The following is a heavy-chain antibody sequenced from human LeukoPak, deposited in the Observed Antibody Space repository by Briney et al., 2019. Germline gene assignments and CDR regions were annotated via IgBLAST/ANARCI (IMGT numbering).Heavy chain of an antibody. CDR1: GGSISSGGYY. CDR3: ARVWGPGIDSSGYYYYNDY. D-gene: IGHD3-22*01. V-gene: IGHV4-31*03. CDR2: IYYSGST. J-gene: IGHJ4*02. Sequence: PSETLSLTCTVSGGSISSGGYYWSWIRQHPGKGLEWIGYIYYSGSTYYNPSLKSRVTISVDTSKNQFSLKLSSVTAADTAVYYCARVWGPGIDSSGYYYYNDYWGQGTLVTVSS.